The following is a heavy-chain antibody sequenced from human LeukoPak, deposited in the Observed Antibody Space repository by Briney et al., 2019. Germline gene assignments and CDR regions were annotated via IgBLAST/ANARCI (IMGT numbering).Heavy chain of an antibody. CDR3: ATSVWPPYYYYYYLDV. CDR1: GGTFSSYA. Sequence: ASVKVSCKASGGTFSSYAISWMRQAPGQGLEWMGGIIPIFGTVNYAQKLQGRVTITADESTSTACMELSSLRSEETAVYYCATSVWPPYYYYYYLDVWGTGTTVTVSS. CDR2: IIPIFGTV. D-gene: IGHD2-8*01. V-gene: IGHV1-69*13. J-gene: IGHJ6*03.